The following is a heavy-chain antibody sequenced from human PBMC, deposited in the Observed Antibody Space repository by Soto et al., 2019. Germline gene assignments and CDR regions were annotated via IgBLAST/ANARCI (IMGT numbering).Heavy chain of an antibody. J-gene: IGHJ6*02. D-gene: IGHD4-17*01. CDR1: GFTFSSYS. CDR3: ARDLDSYGDYPYYYYYGMDV. Sequence: EVQLVESGGGLVHPGGSLRLSCAASGFTFSSYSMNWVRQAPGKGLEWVSYISSSSSTIYYADSVKGRFTISRDNAKNSLYLQMNSLRDEDTAVYYCARDLDSYGDYPYYYYYGMDVWGQGTTVTVSS. CDR2: ISSSSSTI. V-gene: IGHV3-48*02.